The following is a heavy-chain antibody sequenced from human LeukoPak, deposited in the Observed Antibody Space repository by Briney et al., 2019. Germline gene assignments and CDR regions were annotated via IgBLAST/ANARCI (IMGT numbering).Heavy chain of an antibody. V-gene: IGHV3-23*01. CDR2: ISGTGSNT. CDR3: AKLDYYDSGYRWFDP. Sequence: GGSLRLSCAASGFTFSGYAMTWVRQAPEKGLEWVSTISGTGSNTYYADSVKGRFTISRDNSKNTVYLQMNSLRADDTAVYYCAKLDYYDSGYRWFDPWGQGTLVTVSS. CDR1: GFTFSGYA. D-gene: IGHD3-10*01. J-gene: IGHJ5*02.